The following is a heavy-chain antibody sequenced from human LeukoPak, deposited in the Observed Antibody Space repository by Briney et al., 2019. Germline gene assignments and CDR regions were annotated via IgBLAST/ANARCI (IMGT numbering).Heavy chain of an antibody. V-gene: IGHV1-18*01. J-gene: IGHJ6*02. CDR1: GYTFTSYG. D-gene: IGHD2-15*01. Sequence: ASVKVSCKASGYTFTSYGISWVRQAPGQGLEWMGWISAYNGNTNYAQKLQGRVTMTTDTSTSTAYMELRSLRSDDTAVYYCARDPEPNCSGGSCDPLGLGSYYYYGMDVWGQGTTVTVSS. CDR3: ARDPEPNCSGGSCDPLGLGSYYYYGMDV. CDR2: ISAYNGNT.